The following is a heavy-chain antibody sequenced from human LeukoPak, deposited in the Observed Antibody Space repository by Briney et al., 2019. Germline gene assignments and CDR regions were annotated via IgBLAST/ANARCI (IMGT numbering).Heavy chain of an antibody. Sequence: ASVKVSCKASGYTLTSYDINWVRQATGQGLEWMGWMNPNSGNTGYAQKFQGRVTMTRNTSISTAYMELSSLRSEDTAVYYCARSRITMVRGWSFRFDPWGQGTLVTVSS. CDR1: GYTLTSYD. D-gene: IGHD3-10*01. CDR2: MNPNSGNT. J-gene: IGHJ5*02. V-gene: IGHV1-8*01. CDR3: ARSRITMVRGWSFRFDP.